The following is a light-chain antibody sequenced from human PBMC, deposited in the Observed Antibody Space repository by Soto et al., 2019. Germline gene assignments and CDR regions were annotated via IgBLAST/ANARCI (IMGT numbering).Light chain of an antibody. Sequence: DIQMNQSPSTLSASVGDRVTITCRASQIISSWLAWYQQKPGKARKLLIYDVSSLESGVPSRFSGSGSGTEFTLTISCLQPEDVATYYCQKYNSALLTFGGGTKVDI. V-gene: IGKV1-5*01. CDR3: QKYNSALLT. J-gene: IGKJ4*01. CDR1: QIISSW. CDR2: DVS.